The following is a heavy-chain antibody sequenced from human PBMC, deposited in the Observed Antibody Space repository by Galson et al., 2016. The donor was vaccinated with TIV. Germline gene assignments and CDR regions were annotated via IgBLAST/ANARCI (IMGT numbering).Heavy chain of an antibody. CDR2: IWFDGNNQ. CDR3: AKDAAHNYGFGDF. CDR1: GFTFGLYG. Sequence: SLRLSCAASGFTFGLYGFHWARQAPGKGLEWVAFIWFDGNNQYYTDSVKGRFTISRDNSENTLYLQMNSLRPEDTAVYYCAKDAAHNYGFGDFWGQGTLVTVSS. J-gene: IGHJ4*02. D-gene: IGHD5-18*01. V-gene: IGHV3-30*02.